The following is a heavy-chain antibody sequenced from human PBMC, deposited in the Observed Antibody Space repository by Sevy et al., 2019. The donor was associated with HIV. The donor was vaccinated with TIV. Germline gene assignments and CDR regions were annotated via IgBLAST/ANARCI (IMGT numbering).Heavy chain of an antibody. CDR2: INHSGST. J-gene: IGHJ5*02. D-gene: IGHD3-22*01. CDR3: AGGAPPGWGYYDSSGPRASWFDP. CDR1: GGSFSGYY. V-gene: IGHV4-34*01. Sequence: ETLSLTCAVYGGSFSGYYWSWIRQPPGKGLEWIGEINHSGSTNYNPSLKSRVTISVDTSKNQFSLKLSSVTAADTAVYYCAGGAPPGWGYYDSSGPRASWFDPWGQGTLVTVSS.